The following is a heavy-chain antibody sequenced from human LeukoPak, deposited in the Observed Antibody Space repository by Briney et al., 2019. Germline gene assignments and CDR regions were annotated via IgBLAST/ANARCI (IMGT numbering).Heavy chain of an antibody. CDR2: INHSGST. D-gene: IGHD3-22*01. CDR1: GGSFSGYY. Sequence: PSETLSLTCAVYGGSFSGYYWSWIRQPPGKGLEWIGEINHSGSTNYNPSLKSRVTISVDTSKNQFSLKLSSVTAADTAVYYCAREWGYYYDSSGYYYFRPQYFQHWGQGTLVTVSS. V-gene: IGHV4-34*01. J-gene: IGHJ1*01. CDR3: AREWGYYYDSSGYYYFRPQYFQH.